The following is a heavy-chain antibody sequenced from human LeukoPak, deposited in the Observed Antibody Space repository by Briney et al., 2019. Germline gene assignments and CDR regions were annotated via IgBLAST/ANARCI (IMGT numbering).Heavy chain of an antibody. D-gene: IGHD6-19*01. CDR2: INPNSGGT. CDR3: ARDVGVVAGTAPPWFDP. V-gene: IGHV1-2*02. Sequence: ASVKVSCKASGYTFSGYYIYWVRQAPGQGLEWMGWINPNSGGTNYAQKFQGRVTMTRDTSISTAYMELSRLRSDDTAVYYCARDVGVVAGTAPPWFDPWGQGTLVTVSS. J-gene: IGHJ5*02. CDR1: GYTFSGYY.